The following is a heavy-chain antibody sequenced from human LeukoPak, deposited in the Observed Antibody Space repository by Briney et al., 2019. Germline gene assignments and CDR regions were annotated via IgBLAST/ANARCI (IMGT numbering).Heavy chain of an antibody. Sequence: TGGSLRLSCAASGFTFSSYAMSWVRQAPGKGLEWVSAISGSGGSTYYADSVKGRFTISRDNSKNTLYLQMNSLRAEDTAVYYCAKLLGSYYSEAADYWGQGTLVTVSS. D-gene: IGHD1-26*01. CDR1: GFTFSSYA. J-gene: IGHJ4*02. CDR2: ISGSGGST. CDR3: AKLLGSYYSEAADY. V-gene: IGHV3-23*01.